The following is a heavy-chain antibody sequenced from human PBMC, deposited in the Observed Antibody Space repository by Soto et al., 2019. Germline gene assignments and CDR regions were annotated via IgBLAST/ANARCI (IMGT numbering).Heavy chain of an antibody. D-gene: IGHD2-15*01. CDR2: IIPILGIA. Sequence: SVKVSCKASGGTFSSYTISWLRQAPGQGLEWMGRIIPILGIANYAQKFQGRVTITADKSMSTAYMELSSLRSEDTAVYYCAREGTNCSGGSCYNYYYMDVWGKGTTVTVSS. CDR3: AREGTNCSGGSCYNYYYMDV. V-gene: IGHV1-69*04. J-gene: IGHJ6*03. CDR1: GGTFSSYT.